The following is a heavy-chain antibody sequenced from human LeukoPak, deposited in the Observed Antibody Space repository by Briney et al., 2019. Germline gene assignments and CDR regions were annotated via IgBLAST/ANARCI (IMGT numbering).Heavy chain of an antibody. CDR3: ARSASYYYDSSGYLVPFDY. D-gene: IGHD3-22*01. CDR2: IYHSGST. Sequence: SETLSLTCAVSGGSISSSNWWNWVRQPPGKGLEWIGQIYHSGSTNYNPSLKSRVTISVDTSKNQFSLKLSSVTAADTAVYYCARSASYYYDSSGYLVPFDYWGQGTLVTVSS. J-gene: IGHJ4*02. CDR1: GGSISSSNW. V-gene: IGHV4-4*02.